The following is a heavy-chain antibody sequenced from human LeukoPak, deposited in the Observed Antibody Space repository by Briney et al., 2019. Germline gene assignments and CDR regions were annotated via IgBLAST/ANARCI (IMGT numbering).Heavy chain of an antibody. Sequence: PGGSLRLSCAASGFTFSSYTMSWVRQAPGKGLEWVSAISGSGSSTYYAHPVKGRFTISRDNSKNTLYLQMNSLRADDTAVYYCAKVDTVLGRPFDPWGQGTLVTVSS. CDR1: GFTFSSYT. CDR2: ISGSGSST. V-gene: IGHV3-23*01. J-gene: IGHJ5*02. CDR3: AKVDTVLGRPFDP. D-gene: IGHD5-18*01.